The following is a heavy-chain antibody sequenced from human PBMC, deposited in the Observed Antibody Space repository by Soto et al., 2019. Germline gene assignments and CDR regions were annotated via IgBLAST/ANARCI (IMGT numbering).Heavy chain of an antibody. J-gene: IGHJ3*02. CDR1: GFTFDDYT. Sequence: GGSLRLSCAASGFTFDDYTMHWVRQAPGKGLEWVSLISWDGGSTYYADSVKGRFTISRDNSKNSLYLQMNSLRTEDTALYYCAKDMHVTSYYDSSGYYDAFDIWGQGTMVTVSS. CDR3: AKDMHVTSYYDSSGYYDAFDI. D-gene: IGHD3-22*01. CDR2: ISWDGGST. V-gene: IGHV3-43*01.